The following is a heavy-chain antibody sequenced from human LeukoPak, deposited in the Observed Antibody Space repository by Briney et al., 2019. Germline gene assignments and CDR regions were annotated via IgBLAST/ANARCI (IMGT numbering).Heavy chain of an antibody. CDR3: ATGEVGAGAQDY. J-gene: IGHJ4*02. Sequence: ASVKVSCKVSGYTLTELSMHWVRQAPGKGLEWMGGFDPEDGETIYAQKFQGRVTMTEDTSTDTANMELSSLRSEDTAVYYCATGEVGAGAQDYWGQGTLVTVSS. CDR1: GYTLTELS. CDR2: FDPEDGET. V-gene: IGHV1-24*01. D-gene: IGHD1-26*01.